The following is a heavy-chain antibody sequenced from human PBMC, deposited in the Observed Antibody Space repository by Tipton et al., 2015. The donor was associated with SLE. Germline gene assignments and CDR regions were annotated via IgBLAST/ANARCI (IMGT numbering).Heavy chain of an antibody. Sequence: TLSLTCTVSGGSISSYYWSWIRQPAGKGLEWIGSIYYSGSTYYNPSLKSRVSISADTSKNHFSLWLTSVTAADTAVYYCARHTTTEWFRLVMGASWFDPWGQGTLVTVSS. CDR1: GGSISSYY. D-gene: IGHD6-19*01. J-gene: IGHJ5*02. V-gene: IGHV4-59*08. CDR3: ARHTTTEWFRLVMGASWFDP. CDR2: IYYSGST.